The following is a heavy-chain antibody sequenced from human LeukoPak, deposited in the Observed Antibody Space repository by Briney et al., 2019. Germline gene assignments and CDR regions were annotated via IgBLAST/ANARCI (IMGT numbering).Heavy chain of an antibody. CDR3: ARMANLDY. CDR1: GGSISNYY. V-gene: IGHV4-39*07. Sequence: RTSETLSLTCTVSGGSISNYYWGWIRQPPGKGLEWIGSIYYSGSTYYNPSLKSRVTILVDTSKNQFSLKLSSVTAADTAVYYCARMANLDYWGQGTLVTVSS. J-gene: IGHJ4*02. D-gene: IGHD5-24*01. CDR2: IYYSGST.